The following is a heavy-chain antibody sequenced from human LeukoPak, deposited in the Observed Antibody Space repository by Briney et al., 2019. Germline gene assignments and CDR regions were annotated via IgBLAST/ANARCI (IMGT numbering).Heavy chain of an antibody. Sequence: ETLSLTCAVYGGSFSGYYWSWIRQPPGKGLEWVSSISSSSSYIYYADSVKGRFTISRDNAKNSLYLQMNSLRAEDTAVYYCARFYSGSYYAYFDYWGQGTLVTVSS. CDR3: ARFYSGSYYAYFDY. CDR1: GGSFSGYY. CDR2: ISSSSSYI. V-gene: IGHV3-21*01. J-gene: IGHJ4*02. D-gene: IGHD1-26*01.